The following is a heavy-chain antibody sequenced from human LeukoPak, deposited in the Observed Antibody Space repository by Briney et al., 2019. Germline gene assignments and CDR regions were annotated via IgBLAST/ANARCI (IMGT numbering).Heavy chain of an antibody. Sequence: GGSLRLSCAASGFTFSRYSMNWVRQAPGKGLEWVSFISSSGGYTYHADSLKGRFTSSRDNAKNSLYLQMNSLRAEDTAVYYCARGISEWFDAFDIWGQGTMVTVST. CDR1: GFTFSRYS. CDR2: ISSSGGYT. D-gene: IGHD3-3*01. J-gene: IGHJ3*02. CDR3: ARGISEWFDAFDI. V-gene: IGHV3-21*01.